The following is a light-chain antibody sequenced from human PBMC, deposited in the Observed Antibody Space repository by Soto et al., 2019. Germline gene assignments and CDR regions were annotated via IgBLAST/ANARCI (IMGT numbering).Light chain of an antibody. CDR1: QSVSSY. CDR3: QQRRYWPVT. Sequence: ESVLTQSPAILSMSPGERATLSCRASQSVSSYFAWYQQKPGQAPRLLIYDASNRATGVPARFSGSGSGTDFTLTISRLEPEDFAVYYCQQRRYWPVTFGQGTKVDIK. CDR2: DAS. V-gene: IGKV3-11*01. J-gene: IGKJ1*01.